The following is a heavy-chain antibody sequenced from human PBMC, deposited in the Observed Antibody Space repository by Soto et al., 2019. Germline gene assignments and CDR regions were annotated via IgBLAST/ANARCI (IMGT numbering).Heavy chain of an antibody. V-gene: IGHV4-34*01. Sequence: SETLSLTCGVYGGYFHDDYWSWIRQSPGKGLEWIGEIKRSGNTYYNPSLGSRVSTSIDLSKNQFSLKLTSVTAADTAVYYCARLDSGFGATMDVWGQGTTVTVSS. CDR3: ARLDSGFGATMDV. D-gene: IGHD3-10*01. J-gene: IGHJ6*02. CDR2: IKRSGNT. CDR1: GGYFHDDY.